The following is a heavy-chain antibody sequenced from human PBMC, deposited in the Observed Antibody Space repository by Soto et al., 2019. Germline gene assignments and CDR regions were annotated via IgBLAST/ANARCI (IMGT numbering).Heavy chain of an antibody. D-gene: IGHD2-21*02. CDR3: ARGGQVVVGTAALDY. CDR2: VNPSGGHT. Sequence: QVQLVQSGAEVKKPGASVKVSCKASGDTFTDYYIHWVRQAPGQGLEWMGTVNPSGGHTTYAQHFLGRITMTRDTSTSTLYMALTSLTSEDTAVYYWARGGQVVVGTAALDYWGQGTLVTVSS. V-gene: IGHV1-46*01. CDR1: GDTFTDYY. J-gene: IGHJ4*02.